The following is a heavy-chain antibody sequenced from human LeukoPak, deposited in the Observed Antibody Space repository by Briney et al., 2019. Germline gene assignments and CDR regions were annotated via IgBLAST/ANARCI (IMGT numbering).Heavy chain of an antibody. CDR2: IIPILGIA. CDR1: GGTFSSYA. Sequence: ASVKVSCKASGGTFSSYAISWVRQAPGQGLEWMGRIIPILGIANYAQKFQGRVTITADKSTSTAYMELSSLRSEDTAVYYCARDQRCLQPYYFDYWGQGTLVTVSS. CDR3: ARDQRCLQPYYFDY. J-gene: IGHJ4*02. V-gene: IGHV1-69*04. D-gene: IGHD5-24*01.